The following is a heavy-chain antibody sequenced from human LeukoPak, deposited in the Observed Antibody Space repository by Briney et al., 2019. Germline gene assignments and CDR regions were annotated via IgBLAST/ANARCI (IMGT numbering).Heavy chain of an antibody. V-gene: IGHV3-23*01. CDR2: ISSSGDST. D-gene: IGHD6-13*01. Sequence: GGSLRLSCAASGFTFSSYGMSRVRQAPGKGLEWVSGISSSGDSTYYADSVKGRFAISRDNSKSTLHLQMNSLRAEDTAVYYCATFSVAAADWDDDYWGQGTLLTVSS. CDR1: GFTFSSYG. CDR3: ATFSVAAADWDDDY. J-gene: IGHJ4*02.